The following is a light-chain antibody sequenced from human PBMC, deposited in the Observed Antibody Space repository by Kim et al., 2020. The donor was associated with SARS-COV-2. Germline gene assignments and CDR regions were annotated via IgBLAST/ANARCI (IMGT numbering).Light chain of an antibody. CDR1: SSNIGNNY. J-gene: IGLJ3*02. CDR3: GTWDSSLSAGV. CDR2: DNN. V-gene: IGLV1-51*01. Sequence: GQKFPISRSGSSSNIGNNYVSWYQQLPGTAPKLLIYDNNKRPSGIPDRFSGSKSGTSATLGITGLQTGDEADYYCGTWDSSLSAGVFGGGTQLTVL.